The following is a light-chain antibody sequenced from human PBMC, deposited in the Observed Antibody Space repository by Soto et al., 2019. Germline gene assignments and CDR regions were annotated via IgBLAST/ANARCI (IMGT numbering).Light chain of an antibody. J-gene: IGKJ1*01. CDR1: QSLSVSY. CDR3: HQFGDSPQT. V-gene: IGKV3-20*01. Sequence: EIVCTQSPRTRSLGPGDRAALSWRASQSLSVSYLAWYQQRPGQAPMLLIYGTSTRATGIPDRFSGSVSGRDFTLAISRLEPEDFAVYYCHQFGDSPQTFGQGTKVDIK. CDR2: GTS.